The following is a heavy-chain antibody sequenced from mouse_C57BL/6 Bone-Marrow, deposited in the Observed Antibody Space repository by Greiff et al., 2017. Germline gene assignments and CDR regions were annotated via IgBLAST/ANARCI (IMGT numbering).Heavy chain of an antibody. CDR1: GFTFSNYW. CDR3: RGPDGFSWFAY. Sequence: EVKVEESGGGLVQPGGSMKLSCVASGFTFSNYWMNWVRQSPEKGLEWVAQIRLKSDNYATNYAESVKGRFTISTDDSKSSVYLQMNNLVAEDAGIYYCRGPDGFSWFAYWGQGTLVTVSA. D-gene: IGHD2-3*01. CDR2: IRLKSDNYAT. V-gene: IGHV6-3*01. J-gene: IGHJ3*01.